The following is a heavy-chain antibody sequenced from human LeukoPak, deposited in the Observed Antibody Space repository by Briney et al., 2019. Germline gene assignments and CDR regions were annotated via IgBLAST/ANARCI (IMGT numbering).Heavy chain of an antibody. Sequence: ASVKVSCKASGYTFTSYGISWVRQAPGQGLEWMGIINPSGGRTSYAQKFQGRVTMTRDMSTSTVYMELSSLRSEDTAVYYCARGDGEGATIHAFDMWGQGTMVSVSS. CDR1: GYTFTSYG. J-gene: IGHJ3*02. V-gene: IGHV1-46*01. CDR2: INPSGGRT. CDR3: ARGDGEGATIHAFDM. D-gene: IGHD1-26*01.